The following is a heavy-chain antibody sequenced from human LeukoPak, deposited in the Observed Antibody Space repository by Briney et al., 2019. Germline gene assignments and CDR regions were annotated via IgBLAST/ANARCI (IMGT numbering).Heavy chain of an antibody. CDR2: MNPNSGNT. J-gene: IGHJ4*02. V-gene: IGHV1-8*01. D-gene: IGHD3-22*01. Sequence: ASVKVSCKASGYTFTSYDINWVRQATGQGLEWMGWMNPNSGNTGYAQKFQGRVTVTRNTSISTAYMELSSLRSEDTAVYYCARDYYDSSGYYKGAIDYWGQGTLVTVSS. CDR1: GYTFTSYD. CDR3: ARDYYDSSGYYKGAIDY.